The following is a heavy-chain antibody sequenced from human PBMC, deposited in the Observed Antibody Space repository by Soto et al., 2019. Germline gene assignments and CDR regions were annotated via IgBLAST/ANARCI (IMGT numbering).Heavy chain of an antibody. CDR3: AKIYDSSGYYFYVAFDY. V-gene: IGHV3-23*01. CDR1: GFTFSSYA. D-gene: IGHD3-22*01. J-gene: IGHJ4*02. Sequence: GALLPSCSASGFTFSSYAMSWVRQAPGKGPEWVSAISGSGGSTYYADSVKGRFTISRDNSKNTLYLQMNSLRAEDTAVYYCAKIYDSSGYYFYVAFDYWGQGTLVTVYS. CDR2: ISGSGGST.